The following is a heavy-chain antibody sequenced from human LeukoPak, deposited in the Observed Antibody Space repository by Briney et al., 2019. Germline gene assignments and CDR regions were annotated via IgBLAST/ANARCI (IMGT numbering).Heavy chain of an antibody. D-gene: IGHD3-22*01. CDR2: ITSKAYGGTT. V-gene: IGHV3-49*04. CDR1: GFIFGDYA. CDR3: ARTSYDNSAYPFDY. Sequence: PGGSLRLSCTASGFIFGDYAMNWARQAPGKGLEWVGFITSKAYGGTTKYAASVKGRFTISRDDSKSIAYLQMNSLKTEDTALYYCARTSYDNSAYPFDYWGQGTLVTVSS. J-gene: IGHJ4*02.